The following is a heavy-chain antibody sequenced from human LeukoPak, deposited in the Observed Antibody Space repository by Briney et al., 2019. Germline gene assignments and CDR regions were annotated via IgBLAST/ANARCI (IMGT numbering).Heavy chain of an antibody. CDR2: ISGDGGST. CDR1: GFIFDDYA. D-gene: IGHD2-8*01. V-gene: IGHV3-43*02. Sequence: GGSLRLSCAASGFIFDDYAMHWVRQAPGKGLEWVSLISGDGGSTFYADSVRGRFTISRDNSKNSLSLQMNSLTTEDTALYYCAKEEYSHTTNHFDNWGQGILVTVSS. J-gene: IGHJ4*02. CDR3: AKEEYSHTTNHFDN.